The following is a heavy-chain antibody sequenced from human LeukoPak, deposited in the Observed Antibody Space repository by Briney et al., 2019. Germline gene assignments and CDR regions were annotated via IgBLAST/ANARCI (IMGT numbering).Heavy chain of an antibody. V-gene: IGHV1-69*05. CDR3: ARVRNLVRGDYLFDY. CDR2: IIPIFGTA. CDR1: GGTFSSYA. J-gene: IGHJ4*02. D-gene: IGHD4-17*01. Sequence: GSSVKVSCKASGGTFSSYAISWVRQAPGQGLEWMGRIIPIFGTANYAQKFQGRVTITTDESTSTAYMELSSLRSEDTAVYHCARVRNLVRGDYLFDYWGQGTLVTVSS.